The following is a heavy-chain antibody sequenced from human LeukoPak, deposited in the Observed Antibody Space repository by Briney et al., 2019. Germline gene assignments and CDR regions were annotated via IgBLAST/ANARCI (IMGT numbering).Heavy chain of an antibody. J-gene: IGHJ4*02. CDR3: ARLSGYSSGHYYSDY. CDR2: IYYRGST. D-gene: IGHD3-22*01. V-gene: IGHV4-59*01. Sequence: PSETLSLTCTVSGGSISSDYWSWIRQPPGKGLEWIGYIYYRGSTNYNPFLKSRVTISVDTSKNQFSLKLSSVTAADTAVYYCARLSGYSSGHYYSDYWGQGTLVTVSS. CDR1: GGSISSDY.